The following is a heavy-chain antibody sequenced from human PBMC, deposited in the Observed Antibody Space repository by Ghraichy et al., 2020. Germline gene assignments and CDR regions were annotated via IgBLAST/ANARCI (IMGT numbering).Heavy chain of an antibody. V-gene: IGHV3-7*01. CDR1: GFTFSNYW. CDR2: IKLDGTEK. CDR3: ARVRIQMWFDASDI. J-gene: IGHJ3*02. Sequence: GESLNTSCAASGFTFSNYWMSWVRQVPGKGLEWVANIKLDGTEKHYVDSVRGRFTISRDNAKNSLYLQMNSLRAEDTAVYYCARVRIQMWFDASDIWGQGTTVTVSS. D-gene: IGHD5-18*01.